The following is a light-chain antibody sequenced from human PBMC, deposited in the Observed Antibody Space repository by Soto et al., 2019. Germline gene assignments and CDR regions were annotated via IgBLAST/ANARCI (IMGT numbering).Light chain of an antibody. V-gene: IGKV3-20*01. CDR1: QSVSSSY. J-gene: IGKJ1*01. CDR3: QQYGSSPTWT. CDR2: GAS. Sequence: EIVLTQSPGTLSLSPGERATLSCRASQSVSSSYLAWYQQKPGQPPRLLIYGASSRATGIPDRFSGSGSGTDFTLTISRLEPEDFAVYYGQQYGSSPTWTFGQGTKVDIK.